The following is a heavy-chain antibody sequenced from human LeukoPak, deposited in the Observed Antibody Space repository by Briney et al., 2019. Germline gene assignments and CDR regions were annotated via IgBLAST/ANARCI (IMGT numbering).Heavy chain of an antibody. Sequence: GGSLRLSCAASGFTFSSYAMSWVRQAPGKGLEWVSVIYSGGSTYYADSVKGRFTISRDNSKNTLYLQMNSLRAEDTAVYYCVRDPCSSTSCPPQDYYGMDVWGQGTTVTVSS. CDR1: GFTFSSYA. V-gene: IGHV3-66*01. J-gene: IGHJ6*02. CDR3: VRDPCSSTSCPPQDYYGMDV. CDR2: IYSGGST. D-gene: IGHD2-2*01.